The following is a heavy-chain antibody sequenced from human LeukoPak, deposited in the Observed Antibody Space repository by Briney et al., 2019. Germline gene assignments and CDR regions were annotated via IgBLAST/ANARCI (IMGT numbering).Heavy chain of an antibody. CDR1: GGSISSYY. V-gene: IGHV4-59*01. J-gene: IGHJ6*03. D-gene: IGHD1-14*01. CDR2: IYYSGST. CDR3: ARGVRLNLLYYYYYMDV. Sequence: SETLSLTCTVSGGSISSYYWSWIRQPPGKGLEWIGYIYYSGSTNYNPSPKSRVTISVDTSKNQFSLKLSSVTAADTAVYYCARGVRLNLLYYYYYMDVWGKGTTVTVSS.